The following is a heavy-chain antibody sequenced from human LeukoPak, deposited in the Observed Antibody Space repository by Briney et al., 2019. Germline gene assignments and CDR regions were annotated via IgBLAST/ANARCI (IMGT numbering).Heavy chain of an antibody. D-gene: IGHD2-21*02. CDR2: IIPIFGTA. V-gene: IGHV1-69*05. CDR3: ARMIVVVTAPSYYFDY. CDR1: GGTFSSYA. Sequence: GASVKVSCKASGGTFSSYAISWVRQAPGQGLEWMGGIIPIFGTANYAQKFQGRVTITTDESTNTAYMELSSLRSEDTAVYYCARMIVVVTAPSYYFDYWGQGTLVTVSS. J-gene: IGHJ4*02.